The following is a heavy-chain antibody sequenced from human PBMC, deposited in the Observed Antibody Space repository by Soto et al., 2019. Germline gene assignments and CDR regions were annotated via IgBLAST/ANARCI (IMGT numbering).Heavy chain of an antibody. CDR3: TKASSDRNHMEV. V-gene: IGHV3-23*01. CDR2: ITETGGDT. CDR1: GFTFGNFV. Sequence: GGSLRLSCAASGFTFGNFVMRWVRQTPGKGLEWVSTITETGGDTYYTDSVKGRFTISRDNSKNTLYLQMTSLRAEDTALYYCTKASSDRNHMEVWGPGTTVTVSS. J-gene: IGHJ6*02.